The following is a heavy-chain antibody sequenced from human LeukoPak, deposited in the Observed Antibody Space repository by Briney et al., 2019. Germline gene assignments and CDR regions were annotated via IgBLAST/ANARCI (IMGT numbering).Heavy chain of an antibody. Sequence: SVKVSCKASGFTCTSSAVQWVRQARGQRLEWIGWIVVGSGNTNYAQKFQERVTITRDMSTSTAYMELSSLRSEDTAVYYCAAGLWGSSYRPGGDYWGQGTLVTVSS. V-gene: IGHV1-58*01. D-gene: IGHD1-26*01. CDR2: IVVGSGNT. CDR1: GFTCTSSA. J-gene: IGHJ4*02. CDR3: AAGLWGSSYRPGGDY.